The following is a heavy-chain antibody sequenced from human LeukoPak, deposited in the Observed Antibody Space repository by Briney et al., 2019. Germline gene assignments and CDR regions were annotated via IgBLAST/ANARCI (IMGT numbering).Heavy chain of an antibody. CDR1: GYTFTSYY. D-gene: IGHD6-19*01. Sequence: ASVKVSCKASGYTFTSYYIRWVRQAPGQGLEWMGIINPSGGSTTYAQKFQGRVTMTRDTSTSTVYMELSSLRSEDTAVYYCARSSGCIDYWGQGALVTVSS. V-gene: IGHV1-46*01. CDR3: ARSSGCIDY. CDR2: INPSGGST. J-gene: IGHJ4*02.